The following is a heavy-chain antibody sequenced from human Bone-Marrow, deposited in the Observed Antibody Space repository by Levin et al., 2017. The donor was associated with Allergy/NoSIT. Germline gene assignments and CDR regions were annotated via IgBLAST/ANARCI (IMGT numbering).Heavy chain of an antibody. J-gene: IGHJ2*01. V-gene: IGHV3-7*01. CDR1: GISFSGYW. Sequence: GESLKISCAVSGISFSGYWMSWVRQAPGKGLEWVANIKQDGSEKYSVDSVKGRFTISRDNAKNLLYLQMNSLRVEDTAVYYCARDLRDYDFWSGQTYWYFDLWGRGTLVTVSS. CDR3: ARDLRDYDFWSGQTYWYFDL. CDR2: IKQDGSEK. D-gene: IGHD3-3*01.